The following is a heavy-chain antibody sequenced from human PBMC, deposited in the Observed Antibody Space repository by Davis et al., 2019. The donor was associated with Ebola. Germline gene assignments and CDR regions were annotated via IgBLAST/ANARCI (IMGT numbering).Heavy chain of an antibody. V-gene: IGHV4-59*12. CDR3: VGGYNFDY. J-gene: IGHJ4*02. D-gene: IGHD5-24*01. CDR2: IYYSGST. CDR1: GGSISSYY. Sequence: SETLSLTCTVSGGSISSYYWSWIRQPPGKGLEWIGYIYYSGSTNYNPSLKSRVTISVDTSKNLFSLKLTSVTAADTANYYCVGGYNFDYWGQGALVIVSS.